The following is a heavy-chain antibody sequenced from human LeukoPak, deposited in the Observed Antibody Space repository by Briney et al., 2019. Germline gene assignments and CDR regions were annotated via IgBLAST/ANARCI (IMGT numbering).Heavy chain of an antibody. CDR1: GYTFTAYY. D-gene: IGHD3-9*01. Sequence: ASVKVSCKASGYTFTAYYMHWLRQAPGQGLEWMGWINPDSGGTKYAQKFQGRVTMTRDTSISTAYMELSSLRSEDTAVYYCARGPLRYFDWLSSNWFDPWGQGTLVTVSS. CDR2: INPDSGGT. J-gene: IGHJ5*02. V-gene: IGHV1-2*02. CDR3: ARGPLRYFDWLSSNWFDP.